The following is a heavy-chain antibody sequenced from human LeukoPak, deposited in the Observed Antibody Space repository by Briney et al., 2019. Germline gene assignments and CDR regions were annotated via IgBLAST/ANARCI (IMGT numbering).Heavy chain of an antibody. Sequence: GGSLRLSCAASGFTFSAYEMNWVRQAPGKGLEWLSYISGSGDTIYYAESVKGRFTISRGNAKNSLYLQMSSLRAEDTAVYYCVSAYGGLLDYWGQGTLVTVSS. J-gene: IGHJ4*02. CDR1: GFTFSAYE. CDR2: ISGSGDTI. D-gene: IGHD3-16*01. V-gene: IGHV3-48*03. CDR3: VSAYGGLLDY.